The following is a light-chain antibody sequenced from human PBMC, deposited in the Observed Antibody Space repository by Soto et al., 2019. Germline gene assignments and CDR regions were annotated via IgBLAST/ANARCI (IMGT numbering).Light chain of an antibody. CDR1: QSVRSF. V-gene: IGKV3-11*01. CDR2: DAS. Sequence: EIVMTQSPAILSVSPGEIATLSCRASQSVRSFLAWYQQKPGQAPRLIMDDASNRATGIPARFSGSGSGTDFTLTISSLEPEDFAVYYCQQGSDWPLTFGGGTKVDIK. CDR3: QQGSDWPLT. J-gene: IGKJ4*01.